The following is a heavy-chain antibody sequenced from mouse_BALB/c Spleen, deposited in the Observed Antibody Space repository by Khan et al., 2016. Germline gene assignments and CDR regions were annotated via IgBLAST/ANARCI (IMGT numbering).Heavy chain of an antibody. CDR3: TRDGYLDY. V-gene: IGHV6-6*02. Sequence: EVQLVESGGGLVQPGGSMKLSCVASGFTFSNYWMNWVRQSLEKGLEWVAEIRSKSNNCAIYYTESVKGRFTISRDDTKVRVYLQMNNLRAEDTCIYYCTRDGYLDYWGQGTTLTVSS. CDR1: GFTFSNYW. CDR2: IRSKSNNCAI. J-gene: IGHJ2*01. D-gene: IGHD2-3*01.